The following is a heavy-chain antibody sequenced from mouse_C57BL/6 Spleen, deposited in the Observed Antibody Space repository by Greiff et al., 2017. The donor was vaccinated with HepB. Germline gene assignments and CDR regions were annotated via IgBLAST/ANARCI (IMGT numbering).Heavy chain of an antibody. CDR2: ISYDGSN. J-gene: IGHJ3*01. CDR3: AYYDYGWAGFAY. CDR1: GYSITSGYY. Sequence: EVKLMESGPGLVKPSQSLSLTCSVTGYSITSGYYWNWIRQFPGNKLEWMGYISYDGSNNYNPSLKNRISITRDTSKNQFFLKLNSVTTEDTATYYCAYYDYGWAGFAYWGQGTLVTVSA. D-gene: IGHD2-4*01. V-gene: IGHV3-6*01.